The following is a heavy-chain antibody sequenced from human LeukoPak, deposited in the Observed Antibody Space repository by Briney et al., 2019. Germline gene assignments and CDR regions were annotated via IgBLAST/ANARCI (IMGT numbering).Heavy chain of an antibody. D-gene: IGHD5-18*01. J-gene: IGHJ3*02. CDR2: IYTRGST. CDR3: ARDREGVWWGYSYGYGAFDI. CDR1: GGSISSFY. V-gene: IGHV4-4*07. Sequence: SETLSLTCTVSGGSISSFYWSWIRQPAGKGLEWIGRIYTRGSTNYNPSLKSRVTISVDTSKNQFSLKLSSVTAADTAVYYCARDREGVWWGYSYGYGAFDIWGQGTMVTVSS.